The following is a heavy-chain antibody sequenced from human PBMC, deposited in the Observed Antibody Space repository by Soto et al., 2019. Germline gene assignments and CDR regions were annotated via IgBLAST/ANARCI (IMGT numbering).Heavy chain of an antibody. D-gene: IGHD1-26*01. CDR1: GFSFSSYA. Sequence: PGGSLRLSCAASGFSFSSYAMGWVRQAPGKGLDWVSSISAGGDGTYHADSVRGRFTISRDNSKNTVYLQMSSLRADDTAVYYCADGGRYPYYWGPGTLVTVSS. CDR3: ADGGRYPYY. CDR2: ISAGGDGT. V-gene: IGHV3-23*01. J-gene: IGHJ4*02.